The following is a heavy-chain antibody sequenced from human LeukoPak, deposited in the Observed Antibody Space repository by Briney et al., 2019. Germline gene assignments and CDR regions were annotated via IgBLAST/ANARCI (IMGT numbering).Heavy chain of an antibody. Sequence: AAGSLRLSCTASGFTFSGYEMNWVHQAPGMGLEWVSYICSSGNSIYYADSVKGRFTISRDNAKNSLYLQMNSLRAEDMAVYYCARGRFGSCWGQGTLVTVSS. V-gene: IGHV3-48*03. J-gene: IGHJ1*01. CDR2: ICSSGNSI. D-gene: IGHD6-13*01. CDR3: ARGRFGSC. CDR1: GFTFSGYE.